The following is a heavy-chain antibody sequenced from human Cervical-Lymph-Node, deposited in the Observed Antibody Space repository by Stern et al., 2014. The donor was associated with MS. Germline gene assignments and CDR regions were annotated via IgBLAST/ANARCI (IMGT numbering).Heavy chain of an antibody. Sequence: QVPLVESGAEVKKPGASVQVSCKASGFTFSNYYIHWLRQAPGQRPELMGIISPKKRDTNYAPSFQRRVTLYRDTSIRLDSLQVTGLRFADTAVYYCAENMDVWGQGTMVTVSS. CDR1: GFTFSNYY. V-gene: IGHV1-2*02. CDR3: AENMDV. CDR2: ISPKKRDT. J-gene: IGHJ6*02.